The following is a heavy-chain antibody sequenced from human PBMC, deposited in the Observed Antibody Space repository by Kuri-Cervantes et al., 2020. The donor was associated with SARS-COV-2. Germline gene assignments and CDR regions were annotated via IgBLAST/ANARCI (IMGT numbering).Heavy chain of an antibody. V-gene: IGHV3-30*02. CDR3: AKDSSSGWYGGLDY. CDR1: GFTFSSYA. D-gene: IGHD6-19*01. J-gene: IGHJ4*02. CDR2: TRFDGGNK. Sequence: GESLKISCAASGFTFSSYAMHWVRQAPGKGLEWVAFTRFDGGNKYYADSVKGRFTISRDNSKNTLYLQMNSLRAEDTAVYYCAKDSSSGWYGGLDYWGQGTLVTVSS.